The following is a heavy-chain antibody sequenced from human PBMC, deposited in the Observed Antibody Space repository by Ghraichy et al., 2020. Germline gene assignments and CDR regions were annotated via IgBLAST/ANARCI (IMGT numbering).Heavy chain of an antibody. D-gene: IGHD3-22*01. CDR1: GHSISSGYY. Sequence: SETLSLTCTVSGHSISSGYYWGWIRQSPGKGLEFIGIIHYSGSTYYNPSLKSRVTISVDTSKNQFSLKLSSVTAADTAVYYCARDPVYSYDSREDYLDYWGQGTLVTVSS. V-gene: IGHV4-38-2*02. CDR3: ARDPVYSYDSREDYLDY. J-gene: IGHJ4*02. CDR2: IHYSGST.